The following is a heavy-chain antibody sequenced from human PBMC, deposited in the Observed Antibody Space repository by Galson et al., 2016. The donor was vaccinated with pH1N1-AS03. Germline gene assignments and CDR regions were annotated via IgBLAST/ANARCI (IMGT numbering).Heavy chain of an antibody. CDR1: GFTVTDNY. D-gene: IGHD6-6*01. V-gene: IGHV3-30*03. CDR3: ARDTTAARLLGPVPT. Sequence: SLRLSCAASGFTVTDNYVSWVRQAPGKGLEWVAVISYDGSDKYYADSVKGRFTISRDNSKNTLYLQMNSLRADDTAVFYCARDTTAARLLGPVPTWGQGTTVTVSS. CDR2: ISYDGSDK. J-gene: IGHJ6*02.